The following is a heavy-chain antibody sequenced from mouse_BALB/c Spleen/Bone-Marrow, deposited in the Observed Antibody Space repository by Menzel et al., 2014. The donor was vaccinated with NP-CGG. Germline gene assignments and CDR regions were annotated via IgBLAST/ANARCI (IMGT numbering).Heavy chain of an antibody. CDR2: INPDSRTI. V-gene: IGHV4-1*02. J-gene: IGHJ3*01. Sequence: EVQLQQSGGGLVQPGGSLKLSCAASGFDFSRYWMSWVRQAPGKGLQWIGEINPDSRTINYAPSLKDKFIISRDNAKNTLYLQMSKVRSEDTALYYCQRLGYYGGLAYWGQGTLVTVSA. CDR3: QRLGYYGGLAY. D-gene: IGHD2-3*01. CDR1: GFDFSRYW.